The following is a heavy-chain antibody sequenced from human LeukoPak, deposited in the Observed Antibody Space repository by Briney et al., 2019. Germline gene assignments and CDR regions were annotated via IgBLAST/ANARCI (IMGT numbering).Heavy chain of an antibody. J-gene: IGHJ6*03. CDR2: IYHSGST. V-gene: IGHV4-38-2*02. CDR1: GGSFSGYY. CDR3: AREPHYDFWSGYDMDV. D-gene: IGHD3-3*01. Sequence: SETLPLTCAVYGGSFSGYYWGWIRQPPGKGLEWIGCIYHSGSTYYNPSLKSRVTISVDTSKNQFSLKLSSVTAADTAVYYCAREPHYDFWSGYDMDVWGKGTTVTVSS.